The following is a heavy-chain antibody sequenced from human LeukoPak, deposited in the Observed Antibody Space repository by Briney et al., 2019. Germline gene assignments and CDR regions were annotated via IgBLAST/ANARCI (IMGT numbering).Heavy chain of an antibody. CDR3: ATGPWLNCSSTSCPSDYSYYMDV. V-gene: IGHV1-24*01. Sequence: GASVKVSCKVAGYTLTELSMHWVRQAPGKGLEWMGGFDPEDGETIYAQKFQGRVTMTEDTSTDTDYMELSSLRPEDTAVYYCATGPWLNCSSTSCPSDYSYYMDVWGKGTTVTVSS. D-gene: IGHD2-2*01. CDR2: FDPEDGET. CDR1: GYTLTELS. J-gene: IGHJ6*03.